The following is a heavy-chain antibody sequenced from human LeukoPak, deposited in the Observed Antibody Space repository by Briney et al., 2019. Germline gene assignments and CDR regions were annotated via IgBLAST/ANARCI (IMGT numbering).Heavy chain of an antibody. CDR3: ARGGKTYYDFWSGYYTPYYYYYMDV. V-gene: IGHV1-8*03. Sequence: ASVKVSCKASGYTFTSYDINWVRQATGQGLEWMGWMNPNSGNTGYAQKFQGRVTITRNTSISTAYMELSSLRSEDTAVYYCARGGKTYYDFWSGYYTPYYYYYMDVWGKGTTVTVSS. CDR2: MNPNSGNT. CDR1: GYTFTSYD. D-gene: IGHD3-3*01. J-gene: IGHJ6*03.